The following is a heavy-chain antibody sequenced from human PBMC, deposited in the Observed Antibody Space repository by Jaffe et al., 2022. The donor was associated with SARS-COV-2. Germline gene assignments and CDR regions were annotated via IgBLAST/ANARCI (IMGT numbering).Heavy chain of an antibody. J-gene: IGHJ4*02. D-gene: IGHD4-17*01. CDR1: GFTFSSYS. Sequence: EVQLVESGGGLVQPGGSLRLSCAASGFTFSSYSMNWVRQAPGKGLEWVSYISSSSSTIYYADSVKGRFTISRDNAKNSLYLQMNSLRDEDTAVYYCAREPRLRWAKAFDYWGQGTLVTVSS. CDR3: AREPRLRWAKAFDY. V-gene: IGHV3-48*02. CDR2: ISSSSSTI.